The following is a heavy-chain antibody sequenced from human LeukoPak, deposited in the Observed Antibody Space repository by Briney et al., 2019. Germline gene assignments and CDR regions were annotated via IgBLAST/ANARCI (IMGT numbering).Heavy chain of an antibody. CDR3: AAYYYDSSGYYY. CDR1: GFTFSSYE. CDR2: ISSSGSTI. V-gene: IGHV3-48*03. D-gene: IGHD3-22*01. J-gene: IGHJ4*02. Sequence: QPGGPLRLSCAASGFTFSSYEMNWVRQAPGKGLEWVSYISSSGSTIYYADSVKGRFTISRDNAKNSLYLQMNSLRAEDTAVYYCAAYYYDSSGYYYWGQGTLVTVSS.